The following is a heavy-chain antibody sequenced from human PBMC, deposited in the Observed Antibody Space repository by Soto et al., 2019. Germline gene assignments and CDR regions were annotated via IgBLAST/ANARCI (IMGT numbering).Heavy chain of an antibody. J-gene: IGHJ4*02. CDR3: ARSVLPPSSLFDF. CDR1: GFTFSGCW. Sequence: ELQLVESGGGLVQPGGSLRLPCAASGFTFSGCWMTWVRQAPGKGLEWVASIKPDGSEKQYVDSVKGPFTISRDNAENSVYLQMTSLRAEDTAVYYCARSVLPPSSLFDFWGQGTLVTVSS. CDR2: IKPDGSEK. V-gene: IGHV3-7*01. D-gene: IGHD3-10*01.